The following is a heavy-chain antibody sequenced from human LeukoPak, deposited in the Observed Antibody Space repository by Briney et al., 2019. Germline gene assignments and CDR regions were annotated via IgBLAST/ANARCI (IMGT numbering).Heavy chain of an antibody. D-gene: IGHD5-24*01. CDR3: TRDAYNFSDFDY. Sequence: GRSLRLSCAVSEFTFSHFAMRWVRQAPGKGLEWVAVVSSHGNDGYYADSVKGRFTISRNNSKNTLYLQIDSLRAEDTAIYYCTRDAYNFSDFDYWGQGTLVTVSS. J-gene: IGHJ4*02. CDR2: VSSHGNDG. V-gene: IGHV3-30*01. CDR1: EFTFSHFA.